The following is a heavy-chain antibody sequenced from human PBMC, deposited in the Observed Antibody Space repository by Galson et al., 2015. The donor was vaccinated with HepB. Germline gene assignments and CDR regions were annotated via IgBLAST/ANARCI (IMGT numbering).Heavy chain of an antibody. V-gene: IGHV3-48*02. CDR1: GFNFSSYS. CDR3: ARGTVVSSYDAFDI. J-gene: IGHJ3*02. CDR2: ISSSSNSI. D-gene: IGHD4-23*01. Sequence: SLRLSCAASGFNFSSYSMNWVRQAPGKGLEWISHISSSSNSIYYGDSVKGRFTVSRENAKNSLYLQMNSLRDEDTAVYYCARGTVVSSYDAFDIWGQGTKVIVSP.